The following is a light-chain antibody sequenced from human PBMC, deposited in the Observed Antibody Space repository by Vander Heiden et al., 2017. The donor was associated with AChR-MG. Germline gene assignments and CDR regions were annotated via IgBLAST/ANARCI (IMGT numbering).Light chain of an antibody. V-gene: IGKV3-15*01. CDR3: QQYNNWPPMYT. CDR1: QRGSRN. J-gene: IGKJ2*01. CDR2: GAS. Sequence: EILMTHCPATLSVSPGQRVTLPCRASQRGSRNLAWYQQKPDQTPRLLIYGASTRATGIPARFSGSGSGTEFTLTISSLESEDFAVYDCQQYNNWPPMYTFGQGTKLEI.